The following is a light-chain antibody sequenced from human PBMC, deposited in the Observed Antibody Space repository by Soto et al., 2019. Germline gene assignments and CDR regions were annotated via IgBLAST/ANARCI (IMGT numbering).Light chain of an antibody. CDR3: QQYSNWPPRT. CDR2: GAS. V-gene: IGKV3-15*01. Sequence: ELVMTQSPATLSVAPGERATLSCRASQSVNSNLAWYQQKPGQAPRLLIYGASTRATGVPARFSGSGSGTKFTLTISSLQSEDFAVYYCQQYSNWPPRTFGQGTKLEIK. CDR1: QSVNSN. J-gene: IGKJ2*01.